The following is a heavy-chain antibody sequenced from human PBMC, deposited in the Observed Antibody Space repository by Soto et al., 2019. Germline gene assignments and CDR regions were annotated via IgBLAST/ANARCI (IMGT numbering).Heavy chain of an antibody. CDR1: VGTFSRYR. V-gene: IGHV1-69*15. J-gene: IGHJ6*02. Sequence: QVQLVQSGAEVKKPGSSVKVSCKAYVGTFSRYRINWVRQAPGHGLEWIGRIIPIFGIARYAQKCEGRVTITADESTSTAYMEPSSLRSDDTAVYYCAREDSDRETGLVPAAIDGMDVWGQGTTVTVSS. CDR2: IIPIFGIA. D-gene: IGHD2-2*01. CDR3: AREDSDRETGLVPAAIDGMDV.